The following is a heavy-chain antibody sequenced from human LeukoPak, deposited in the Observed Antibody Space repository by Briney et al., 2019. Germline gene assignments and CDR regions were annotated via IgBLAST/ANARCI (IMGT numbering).Heavy chain of an antibody. CDR3: ARDASPGDFLTGYYDAFDI. CDR2: IKQGGSEK. Sequence: GGSLRLSCAASGFTFSDYYMSWIRQAPGKGLEWVANIKQGGSEKYYVDSVKGRFTISRDNAKNSLYLQMNSLRAEDTAVYYCARDASPGDFLTGYYDAFDIWGQGTMVTVSS. CDR1: GFTFSDYY. D-gene: IGHD3-9*01. J-gene: IGHJ3*02. V-gene: IGHV3-7*01.